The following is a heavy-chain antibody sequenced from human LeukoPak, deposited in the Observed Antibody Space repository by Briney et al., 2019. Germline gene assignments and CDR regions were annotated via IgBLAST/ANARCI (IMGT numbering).Heavy chain of an antibody. V-gene: IGHV3-33*01. J-gene: IGHJ4*02. Sequence: GGSLRLSCAPSGFIFSNYGMHWVRQAPGKGLEWVAVIWYDGSKKFYADSVKGRLTISRDKSNNRLYLQMNSLRADDTAVYYCAREFAPYYFDYWGQGTLVTVSS. D-gene: IGHD3-10*01. CDR2: IWYDGSKK. CDR1: GFIFSNYG. CDR3: AREFAPYYFDY.